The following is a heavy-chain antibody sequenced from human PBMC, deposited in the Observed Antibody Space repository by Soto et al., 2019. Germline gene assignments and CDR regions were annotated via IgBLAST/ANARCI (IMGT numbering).Heavy chain of an antibody. J-gene: IGHJ6*03. D-gene: IGHD2-15*01. CDR3: ARGAPLGYCSGGSCLFGSYMDV. CDR1: GGSFSGYY. Sequence: QVQLQQWGAGLLKPSETLSLTCAVYGGSFSGYYWSWIRQPPGKGLEWIGEINHSGSTNYNPSLKSRVAISVDTTKNQFSLKLSSVTAADTAVYYCARGAPLGYCSGGSCLFGSYMDVWGKGTTVTVSS. V-gene: IGHV4-34*01. CDR2: INHSGST.